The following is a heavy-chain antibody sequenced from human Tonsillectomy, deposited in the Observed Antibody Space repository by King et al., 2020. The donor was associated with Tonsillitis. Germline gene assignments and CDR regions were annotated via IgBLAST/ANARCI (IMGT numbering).Heavy chain of an antibody. CDR2: ISGSGGRT. J-gene: IGHJ4*02. CDR3: AKDLYDFWSGLDY. Sequence: QLVQSGGGLVQPGGSLRLSCAASGFTFTRYAMNWVRQAPGKGLEWVSTISGSGGRTDFADSVKGRFTISRDNSKNTLFLQMNNLRAEDTAIYYCAKDLYDFWSGLDYWGQGTLGTVSS. D-gene: IGHD3-3*01. CDR1: GFTFTRYA. V-gene: IGHV3-23*04.